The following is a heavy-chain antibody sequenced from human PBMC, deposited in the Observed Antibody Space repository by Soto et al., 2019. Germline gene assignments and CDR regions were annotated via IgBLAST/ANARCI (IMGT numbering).Heavy chain of an antibody. Sequence: QVQLVQSGAEVKKPGSSVKVSCKASGGTFSSYTISWVRQAPGQGLEWMGRIIPILGIANYAQKFQRRVTITADKSTSTAYMELSSLRSEDTAVYYCAEGRGGFDYWGQGTLVTVSS. D-gene: IGHD1-26*01. CDR1: GGTFSSYT. CDR2: IIPILGIA. V-gene: IGHV1-69*02. CDR3: AEGRGGFDY. J-gene: IGHJ4*02.